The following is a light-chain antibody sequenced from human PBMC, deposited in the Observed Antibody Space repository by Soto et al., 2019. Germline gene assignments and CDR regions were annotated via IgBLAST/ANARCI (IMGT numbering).Light chain of an antibody. CDR2: GAS. CDR3: QRYNNWPLT. Sequence: EIVLTQSPATLSVSPGDRATLSCRASQSVSNNLAWYQQRPGQAPRLLIYGASTRATGIPARFSGSGSGSEFTLTISSLQSEDFAVYYCQRYNNWPLTFGGGTKV. J-gene: IGKJ4*01. V-gene: IGKV3-15*01. CDR1: QSVSNN.